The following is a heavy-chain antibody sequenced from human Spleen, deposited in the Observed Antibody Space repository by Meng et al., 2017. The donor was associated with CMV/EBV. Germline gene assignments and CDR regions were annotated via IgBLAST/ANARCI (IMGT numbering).Heavy chain of an antibody. D-gene: IGHD6-19*01. CDR1: GFTFSSYW. V-gene: IGHV3-7*01. CDR3: AKGGYNSGRYYFDY. Sequence: GGSLRLSCAASGFTFSSYWMPWVRRAPGKGLEWVANIKQDGSEQYYADSVRGRFTISRDNAKNSLYLQMNSLRAEDTAVYYCAKGGYNSGRYYFDYWGQGTLVTVSS. J-gene: IGHJ4*02. CDR2: IKQDGSEQ.